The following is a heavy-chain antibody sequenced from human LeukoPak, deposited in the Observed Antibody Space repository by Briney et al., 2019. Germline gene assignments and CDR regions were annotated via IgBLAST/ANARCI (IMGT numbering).Heavy chain of an antibody. CDR3: ASASELSYYYDSSGYPDY. CDR1: GYSISSGYY. V-gene: IGHV4-38-2*02. Sequence: SETLSLTCTVSGYSISSGYYWGWIRQPPGKGLEWIGSISHSGSTYYNPSLKSRVTISVDTSKNQFSLKLSSVTAADTAVYYCASASELSYYYDSSGYPDYWGQGTLVTVSS. CDR2: ISHSGST. D-gene: IGHD3-22*01. J-gene: IGHJ4*02.